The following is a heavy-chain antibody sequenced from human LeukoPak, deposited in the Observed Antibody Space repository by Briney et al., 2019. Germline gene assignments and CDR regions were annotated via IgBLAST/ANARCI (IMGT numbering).Heavy chain of an antibody. D-gene: IGHD1-26*01. CDR1: GYTFTSYY. CDR2: INPSGGST. CDR3: ARAQSGSGSYAY. V-gene: IGHV1-46*01. J-gene: IGHJ4*02. Sequence: ASVEVSCKASGYTFTSYYMHWVRQAPGQGLEWMGIINPSGGSTSYAQKFQGRVTMTRDTSTSTVYMELYSLRSEDTAVYYCARAQSGSGSYAYWGQGTLVTVSS.